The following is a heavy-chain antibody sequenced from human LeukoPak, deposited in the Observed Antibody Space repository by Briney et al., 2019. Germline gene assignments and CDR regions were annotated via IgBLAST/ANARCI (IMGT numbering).Heavy chain of an antibody. Sequence: ASVKVSCKASGYTFTSYDINWVRQATGQGLEWMGWMNPNSGNTGYAQKFQGRVTMTWNTSISTAYMELSSLRSEDTAVYYCARGLRKTYYYDSSGPWGQGTLVTVSS. CDR2: MNPNSGNT. CDR3: ARGLRKTYYYDSSGP. D-gene: IGHD3-22*01. CDR1: GYTFTSYD. V-gene: IGHV1-8*01. J-gene: IGHJ5*02.